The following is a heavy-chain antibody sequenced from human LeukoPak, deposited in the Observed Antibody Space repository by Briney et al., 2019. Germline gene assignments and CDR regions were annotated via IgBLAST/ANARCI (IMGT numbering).Heavy chain of an antibody. CDR3: ARDRRECFSSTSCYRSYYYYGMDV. V-gene: IGHV4-34*01. Sequence: PSETLSLTCAVYGGSFSGYYWSWIRQPPGKGLEWIGEINHSGSTNYNPSLKSRVTISVDTSKNQFSLKLSSVTAADTAVYYCARDRRECFSSTSCYRSYYYYGMDVWGQGTTVTVSS. J-gene: IGHJ6*02. CDR2: INHSGST. D-gene: IGHD2-2*01. CDR1: GGSFSGYY.